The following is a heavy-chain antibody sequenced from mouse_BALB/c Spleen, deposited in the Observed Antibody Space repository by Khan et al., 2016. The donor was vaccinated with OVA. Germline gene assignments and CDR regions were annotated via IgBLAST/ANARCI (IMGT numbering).Heavy chain of an antibody. Sequence: EVQLVESGPGLVKPSQSLSLTCTVTGYSITSDYAWNWIRQFPGNKLEWMGYISYSGNIKYNPSLKSRISITRDTSKNQFFLQLNFVTIEDTATYYCARIQGGDFDYWGQGTTLTVSS. CDR1: GYSITSDYA. D-gene: IGHD3-2*02. CDR2: ISYSGNI. J-gene: IGHJ2*01. CDR3: ARIQGGDFDY. V-gene: IGHV3-2*02.